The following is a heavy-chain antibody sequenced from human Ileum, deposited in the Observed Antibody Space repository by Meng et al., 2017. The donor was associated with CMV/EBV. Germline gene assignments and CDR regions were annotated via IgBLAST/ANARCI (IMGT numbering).Heavy chain of an antibody. CDR3: SKNLKGGYCTSTSCFLLAMDV. D-gene: IGHD2-2*01. V-gene: IGHV3-23*01. Sequence: GGSLRLSCAASGFTFKINFINWVRRAPGKGPEWVSSISGSGGDTYYADSVKGRFTVSRDNTKNMVYLQMNSLRGDDTAVYYCSKNLKGGYCTSTSCFLLAMDVWGQGTTVTVSS. CDR1: GFTFKINF. J-gene: IGHJ6*02. CDR2: ISGSGGDT.